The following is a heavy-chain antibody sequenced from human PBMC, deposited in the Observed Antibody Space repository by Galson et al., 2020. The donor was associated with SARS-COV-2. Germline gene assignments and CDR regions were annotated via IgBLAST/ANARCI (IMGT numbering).Heavy chain of an antibody. Sequence: GGSLRLSCAASGFTFSVFGMPWVRQTPDRGLEWVAGIWNDARNQYYADSVKGRFISSRDNSKGTLYLQINSLRAEDTAVYYCAKDAFWSALGSGGLDPWGQGTLVTVSS. J-gene: IGHJ5*02. D-gene: IGHD3-3*01. V-gene: IGHV3-33*06. CDR2: IWNDARNQ. CDR3: AKDAFWSALGSGGLDP. CDR1: GFTFSVFG.